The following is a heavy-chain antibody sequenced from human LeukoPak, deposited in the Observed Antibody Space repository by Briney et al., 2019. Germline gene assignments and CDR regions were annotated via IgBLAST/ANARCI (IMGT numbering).Heavy chain of an antibody. CDR2: IYYSGST. CDR1: GGSISSYY. J-gene: IGHJ4*02. CDR3: ASRDTAMAVDY. V-gene: IGHV4-59*12. D-gene: IGHD5-18*01. Sequence: SETLSLTCTVSGGSISSYYWSWIRQPPGKGLEWIGYIYYSGSTNYNPSLKRRVTISVDTSKNQFSLKLSSVTAADTAVYYCASRDTAMAVDYWGQGTLVTVSS.